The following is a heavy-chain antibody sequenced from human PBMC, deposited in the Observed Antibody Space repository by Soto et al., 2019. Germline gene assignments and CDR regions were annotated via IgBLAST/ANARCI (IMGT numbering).Heavy chain of an antibody. Sequence: ASVKVSCKASGYTFTNYGVSWVRQAPGQGLEWMGWISAYNGNTNYAQKLQGRVTMTTDTSTSKAYMELRSLRYDDTAVYYCARDEGISIFGLVIDIAPMYVWGQGSTVTGSS. CDR2: ISAYNGNT. CDR1: GYTFTNYG. V-gene: IGHV1-18*01. D-gene: IGHD3-3*01. CDR3: ARDEGISIFGLVIDIAPMYV. J-gene: IGHJ6*02.